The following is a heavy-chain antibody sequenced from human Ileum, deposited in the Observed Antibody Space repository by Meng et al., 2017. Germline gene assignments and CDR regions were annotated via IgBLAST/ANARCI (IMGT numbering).Heavy chain of an antibody. CDR2: IKSKTDGGTT. V-gene: IGHV3-15*01. D-gene: IGHD1-26*01. Sequence: GGSLRLSCAASGFTFSNAWMSWVRQAPGKGLEWVDRIKSKTDGGTTDYAAPVKDRFTISRDDSKHTLYLQMNSLKTEDTAVYYCTTVSYSEWESPWVFDYWGQGTLVTVSS. CDR3: TTVSYSEWESPWVFDY. J-gene: IGHJ4*02. CDR1: GFTFSNAW.